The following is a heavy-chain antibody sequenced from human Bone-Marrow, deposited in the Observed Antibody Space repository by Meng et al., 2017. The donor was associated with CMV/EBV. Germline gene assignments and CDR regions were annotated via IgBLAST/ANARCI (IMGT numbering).Heavy chain of an antibody. J-gene: IGHJ4*02. CDR2: ISAYNGNT. Sequence: GESLKISCKASGYTFTTYGISWVRQAPGQGLEWMGWISAYNGNTNYAQNLQGRVTMTTDTSTSTAYMELRSLRSDDTALYYCARSDYDFWSGYYVYWGQGTLVTVSS. CDR1: GYTFTTYG. V-gene: IGHV1-18*01. D-gene: IGHD3-3*01. CDR3: ARSDYDFWSGYYVY.